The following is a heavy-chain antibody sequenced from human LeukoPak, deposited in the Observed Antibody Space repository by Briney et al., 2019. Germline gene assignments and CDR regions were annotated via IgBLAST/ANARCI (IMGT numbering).Heavy chain of an antibody. V-gene: IGHV3-30-3*01. CDR3: ARDPTIFGVVSNYFDY. Sequence: SGGSLRLSCVASGFTFSSYAMGWVRQAPGKGLEWVAVISYDGSNKYYADSVKGRFTISRDNSKNTLYLQMNSLRAEDTAVYYCARDPTIFGVVSNYFDYWGQGTLVTVSS. D-gene: IGHD3-3*01. CDR1: GFTFSSYA. J-gene: IGHJ4*02. CDR2: ISYDGSNK.